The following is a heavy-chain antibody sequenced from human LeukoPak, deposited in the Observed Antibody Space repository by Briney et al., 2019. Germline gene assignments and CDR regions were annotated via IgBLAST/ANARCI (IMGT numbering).Heavy chain of an antibody. CDR3: AKYTSLRFLKWMGDRFDY. D-gene: IGHD3-3*01. V-gene: IGHV3-23*01. CDR1: GFTFSSYA. J-gene: IGHJ4*02. Sequence: QPGGSLRLSCAASGFTFSSYAMRGVRQARGKGVEGVSGISCSGGSTYYADSVKGRFTISRDNSKNTVYLQKNRVRAEDTAVYYCAKYTSLRFLKWMGDRFDYWGQGTLVTVSS. CDR2: ISCSGGST.